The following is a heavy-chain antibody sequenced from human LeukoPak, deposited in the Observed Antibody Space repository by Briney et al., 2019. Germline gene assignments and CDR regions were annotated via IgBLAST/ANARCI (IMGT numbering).Heavy chain of an antibody. CDR3: ARGIWNDPYY. J-gene: IGHJ4*02. D-gene: IGHD1-1*01. V-gene: IGHV3-48*01. CDR1: GFTFSSYS. CDR2: ISSSSSTI. Sequence: GGSLRLSCSASGFTFSSYSMNWVRQAPGKGLEWISYISSSSSTIYYADSVKGRFTISRDNAKNSLYLQMNSLRAEDTAVYYCARGIWNDPYYWGQGTLVTVSS.